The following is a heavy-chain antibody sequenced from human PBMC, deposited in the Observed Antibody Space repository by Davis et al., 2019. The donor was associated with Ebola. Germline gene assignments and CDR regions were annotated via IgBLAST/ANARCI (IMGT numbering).Heavy chain of an antibody. J-gene: IGHJ4*02. V-gene: IGHV4-31*03. CDR3: ARAPQAYEPFDY. CDR2: IYYSGST. CDR1: GGSISSGDYY. Sequence: PSETLSLTCTVSGGSISSGDYYWSWIRQPPGKGLEWIGYIYYSGSTYYNPSLNIRVTISVDTSKSQFSLKLSSVTAADTAVYYCARAPQAYEPFDYWGQGTLVTVSS. D-gene: IGHD5-12*01.